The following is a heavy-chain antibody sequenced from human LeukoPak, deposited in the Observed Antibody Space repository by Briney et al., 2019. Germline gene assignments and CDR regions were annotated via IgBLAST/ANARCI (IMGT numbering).Heavy chain of an antibody. V-gene: IGHV3-23*01. CDR2: ISAGGGAT. Sequence: GGSLRLSCAASEFTYSNYAMTWVRQAPGEGLEWVSTISAGGGATYYADSVKGRFTISRDNSKNTLYLQMNSLRAEDTAAYYCAKSTRGSGSYGYLDHWGQGTLVTVSS. D-gene: IGHD3-10*01. CDR1: EFTYSNYA. CDR3: AKSTRGSGSYGYLDH. J-gene: IGHJ4*02.